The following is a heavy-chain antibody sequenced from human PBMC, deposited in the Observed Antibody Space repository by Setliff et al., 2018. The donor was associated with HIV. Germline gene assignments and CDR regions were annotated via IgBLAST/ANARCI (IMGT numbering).Heavy chain of an antibody. CDR1: GGSVSDTSYY. V-gene: IGHV4-39*01. CDR3: ARLRVVGGHAGGSQQFVDY. D-gene: IGHD2-21*01. CDR2: IYYSERTYYNSGST. J-gene: IGHJ4*02. Sequence: SETLSLTCTVSGGSVSDTSYYWGWIRQPPGKGLEWIGSIYYSERTYYNSGSTYYNPSLKSRVTISGDTSKNQFSLKLSSVPAADTAVYYCARLRVVGGHAGGSQQFVDYWGQGTLVTVSS.